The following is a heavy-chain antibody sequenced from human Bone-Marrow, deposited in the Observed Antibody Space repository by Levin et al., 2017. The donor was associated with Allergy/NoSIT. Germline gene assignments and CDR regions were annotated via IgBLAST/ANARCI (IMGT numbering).Heavy chain of an antibody. D-gene: IGHD2-21*01. CDR3: ARHKNPYSFDWNNWFDP. CDR2: IYPDDSDT. J-gene: IGHJ5*02. V-gene: IGHV5-51*01. CDR1: GYSFATYW. Sequence: GESLKISCKGSGYSFATYWIGWARQMPGKGLEWMGIIYPDDSDTRYSPSFQGQVTISADKSISTAYLQWSSLKASDTAMYYCARHKNPYSFDWNNWFDPWGQGTLVTVSS.